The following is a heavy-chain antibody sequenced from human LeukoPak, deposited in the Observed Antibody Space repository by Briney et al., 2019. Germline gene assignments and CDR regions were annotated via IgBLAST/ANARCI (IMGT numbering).Heavy chain of an antibody. CDR1: GGSISSSSYY. Sequence: PSETLSLTCTVSGGSISSSSYYWGWIRQPQGKGLEWIGSIYYSGSTYYYPSLKSRVTISVDTSKNQFSLKLSSVTAADTAVYYCARPAAAGMTGFDPWGQGTLVTVSS. CDR3: ARPAAAGMTGFDP. CDR2: IYYSGST. D-gene: IGHD6-13*01. J-gene: IGHJ5*02. V-gene: IGHV4-39*07.